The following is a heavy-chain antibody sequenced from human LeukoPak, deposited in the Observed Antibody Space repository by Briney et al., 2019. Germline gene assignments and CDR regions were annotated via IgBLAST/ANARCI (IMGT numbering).Heavy chain of an antibody. D-gene: IGHD4-17*01. CDR1: GYSFTSYW. Sequence: GESLKISCKGSGYSFTSYWIGWVRQMPGKDLEWVGIIYPDDSDTRYSPSFQDQVIISADKSISTAYLQWSSLKASDTAMYYCARHYPGGDYFIDYWGQGTLVTVSS. V-gene: IGHV5-51*01. CDR3: ARHYPGGDYFIDY. CDR2: IYPDDSDT. J-gene: IGHJ4*02.